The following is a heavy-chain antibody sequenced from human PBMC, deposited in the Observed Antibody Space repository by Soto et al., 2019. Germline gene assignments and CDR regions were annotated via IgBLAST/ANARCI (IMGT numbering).Heavy chain of an antibody. J-gene: IGHJ3*02. CDR3: ATGLYGSGSDS. D-gene: IGHD3-10*01. CDR2: IIPVFRTA. CDR1: GGTFSSYV. Sequence: QVQLVQSGAEVKKSGSSVKVSCKAFGGTFSSYVISWVRQAPGQGLEWMGGIIPVFRTAKYAQRFQGRVSITVDESTTTTYMDLSSLRSEDTAVYFCATGLYGSGSDSWGQGTMVTVSS. V-gene: IGHV1-69*01.